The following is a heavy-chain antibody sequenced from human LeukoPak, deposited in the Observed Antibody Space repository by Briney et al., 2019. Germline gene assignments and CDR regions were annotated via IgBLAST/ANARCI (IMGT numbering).Heavy chain of an antibody. CDR2: IYHSGST. Sequence: PSETLSLTCAVSGYSISSGYYWGWIRQPPGKGLEWIGSIYHSGSTYYNPSLKSRVTISVDTSKNQFSLKLSSVTAADTAVYYGASRIVGAYDAFDIWGQGTMVTVSS. CDR3: ASRIVGAYDAFDI. CDR1: GYSISSGYY. V-gene: IGHV4-38-2*01. J-gene: IGHJ3*02. D-gene: IGHD1-26*01.